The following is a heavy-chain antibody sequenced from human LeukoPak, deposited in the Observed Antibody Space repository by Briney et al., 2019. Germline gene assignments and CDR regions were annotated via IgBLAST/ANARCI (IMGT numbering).Heavy chain of an antibody. D-gene: IGHD5-18*01. Sequence: SETLSLTCTVSGGSISSSSAYWGWIRQPPGKGLEWIGSIYYSKNTYYNPSLKSRVTISADTSKNQFSLTLSSVSATDTAVYYCVSPRRFSYGSLDYWGQGNLVTVSS. J-gene: IGHJ4*02. CDR2: IYYSKNT. V-gene: IGHV4-39*01. CDR1: GGSISSSSAY. CDR3: VSPRRFSYGSLDY.